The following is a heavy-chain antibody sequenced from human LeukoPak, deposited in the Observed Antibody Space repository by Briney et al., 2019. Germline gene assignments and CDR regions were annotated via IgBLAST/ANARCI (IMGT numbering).Heavy chain of an antibody. V-gene: IGHV3-23*01. CDR2: ISVNVGGT. J-gene: IGHJ4*02. CDR3: ANSPDCSTTSCRPFDY. Sequence: GGSLRLSCAASGFAFSNYAMSWVRQAPGKGLEWVSSISVNVGGTYYADSVKGRFTISRDNSKNTLYLQMNSLRAEGTALYYCANSPDCSTTSCRPFDYWGQGTLVTVSS. D-gene: IGHD2-2*01. CDR1: GFAFSNYA.